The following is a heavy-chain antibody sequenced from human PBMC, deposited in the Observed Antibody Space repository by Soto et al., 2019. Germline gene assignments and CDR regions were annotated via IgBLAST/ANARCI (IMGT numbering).Heavy chain of an antibody. CDR1: GGTFSSYA. CDR2: IIPIFGTA. CDR3: ARQSRYYDSSGYPNPTAWFDP. Sequence: SVKVSCKASGGTFSSYAISWVRQAPGQGLEWMGGIIPIFGTANYAQKFQGRVTITADKSTSTAYMELSSLRSEDTAVYYCARQSRYYDSSGYPNPTAWFDPWG. J-gene: IGHJ5*02. D-gene: IGHD3-22*01. V-gene: IGHV1-69*06.